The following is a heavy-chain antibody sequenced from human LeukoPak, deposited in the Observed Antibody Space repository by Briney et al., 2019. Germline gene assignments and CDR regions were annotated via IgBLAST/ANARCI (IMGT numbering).Heavy chain of an antibody. D-gene: IGHD2-15*01. J-gene: IGHJ6*03. Sequence: SETLSLTCTVSGGSISSSSYYWSWIRQPPGKGLEWIGYIYYSGSTNYNPSLKSRVTISVDTSKNQFSLKLSSVTAADTAVYYCAMIGGEVAAKGGYYYYYMDVWGKGTTVTISS. CDR2: IYYSGST. CDR1: GGSISSSSYY. CDR3: AMIGGEVAAKGGYYYYYMDV. V-gene: IGHV4-61*01.